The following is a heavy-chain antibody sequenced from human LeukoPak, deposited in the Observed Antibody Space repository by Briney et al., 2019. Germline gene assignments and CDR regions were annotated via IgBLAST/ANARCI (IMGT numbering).Heavy chain of an antibody. CDR2: IIPIFGTA. V-gene: IGHV1-69*05. Sequence: SVTVSCKASGGTFSSYAISWVRQAPGQGLEWMGGIIPIFGTANYAQKFQGRVTITTDESTSTAYMELSSLRSEDTAVYYCARLTYGFYNWFDPWGQGTLVTVSS. CDR1: GGTFSSYA. CDR3: ARLTYGFYNWFDP. J-gene: IGHJ5*02. D-gene: IGHD3-10*01.